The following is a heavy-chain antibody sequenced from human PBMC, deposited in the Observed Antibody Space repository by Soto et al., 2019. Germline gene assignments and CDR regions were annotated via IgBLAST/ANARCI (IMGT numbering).Heavy chain of an antibody. CDR1: GXTFSNYC. CDR2: FFVGGNYI. CDR3: AKGAITGNQVSDYCDS. V-gene: IGHV3-23*01. D-gene: IGHD2-21*01. J-gene: IGHJ4*02. Sequence: GSLRPSCAAPGXTFSNYCMNWVRQSPGKGLEWVSCFFVGGNYIYYADSVKGRFTISRDNSKNTLYLQMNSLVADYTAVYYFAKGAITGNQVSDYCDSGGQGPRLTVS.